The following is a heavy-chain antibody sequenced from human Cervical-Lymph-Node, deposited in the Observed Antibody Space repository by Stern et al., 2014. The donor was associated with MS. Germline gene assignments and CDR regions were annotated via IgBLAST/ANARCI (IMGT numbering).Heavy chain of an antibody. CDR1: GGTFSSYA. CDR3: ATGTALTTVTVSFDY. Sequence: VQLVESGAEVKKPGSSVKVSCKASGGTFSSYAISWVRQAPGQGLEWMGGIIPIFGTANYAQKFQGRVTITADESTSTAYMEMSSLRSEDTAVYYCATGTALTTVTVSFDYWGQGTLVTVSS. D-gene: IGHD4-17*01. J-gene: IGHJ4*02. CDR2: IIPIFGTA. V-gene: IGHV1-69*01.